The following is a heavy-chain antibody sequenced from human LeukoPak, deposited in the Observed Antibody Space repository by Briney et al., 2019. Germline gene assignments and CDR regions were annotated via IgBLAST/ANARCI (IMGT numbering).Heavy chain of an antibody. Sequence: ASVRVSCKASGYTFTNYLIAWVRQAPGQGLEWMGWVSTNDGDTVYAQRLQGRVTMTTDTSTSVAYMELRSLTSDDTAVYYCTRAPPGMTMMTDYWGQGTLVTVSS. D-gene: IGHD3-22*01. V-gene: IGHV1-18*01. J-gene: IGHJ4*02. CDR3: TRAPPGMTMMTDY. CDR1: GYTFTNYL. CDR2: VSTNDGDT.